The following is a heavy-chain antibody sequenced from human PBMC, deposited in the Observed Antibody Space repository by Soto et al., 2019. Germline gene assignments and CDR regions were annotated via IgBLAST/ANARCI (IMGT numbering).Heavy chain of an antibody. CDR3: ARGFEPSDFWSGFPYGMDV. V-gene: IGHV1-69*06. J-gene: IGHJ6*02. CDR1: GGTFSSYA. Sequence: QVQLVQSGAEVKKPGSSVKVSCKASGGTFSSYAISWVRQAPGQGLEWMGGIIPIFGTANYAQKFQGRVTITADKSTSTADMELSSLRSEDTAVYYCARGFEPSDFWSGFPYGMDVWGQGTTVTVSS. D-gene: IGHD3-3*01. CDR2: IIPIFGTA.